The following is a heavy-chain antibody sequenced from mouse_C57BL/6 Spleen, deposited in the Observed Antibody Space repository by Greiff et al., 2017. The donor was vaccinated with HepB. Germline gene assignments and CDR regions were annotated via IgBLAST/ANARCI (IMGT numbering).Heavy chain of an antibody. CDR2: ISSGGDYI. CDR1: GFTFSSYA. V-gene: IGHV5-9-1*02. D-gene: IGHD2-13*01. J-gene: IGHJ1*03. CDR3: TRDDYDDYVGYFDV. Sequence: EVMLVESGEGLVKPGGSLKLSCAASGFTFSSYAMSWVRQTPEKRLEWVAYISSGGDYIYYADTVKDRFTISRDNARNTLYLQMSSLKSEDTAMYYCTRDDYDDYVGYFDVWGTGTTGTVSS.